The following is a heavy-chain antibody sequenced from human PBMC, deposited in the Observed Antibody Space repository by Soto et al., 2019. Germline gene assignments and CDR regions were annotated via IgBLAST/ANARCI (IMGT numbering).Heavy chain of an antibody. CDR2: IIPIFGTA. V-gene: IGHV1-69*13. Sequence: SVKVSCKTSVGTFSRYPISWVRQAPEQGLEWMGGIIPIFGTANYAQKFQGRVTITADESTSTAYMELSSLRSEDTAVYYCARLPPRSAIVGAPGVGMDVWGQGTTVTVSS. J-gene: IGHJ6*02. CDR3: ARLPPRSAIVGAPGVGMDV. D-gene: IGHD1-26*01. CDR1: VGTFSRYP.